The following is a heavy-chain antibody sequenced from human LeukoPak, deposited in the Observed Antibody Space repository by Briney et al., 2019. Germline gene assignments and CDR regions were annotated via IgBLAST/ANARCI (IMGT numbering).Heavy chain of an antibody. V-gene: IGHV3-30*04. J-gene: IGHJ4*02. D-gene: IGHD1-1*01. CDR3: ARDLERVFDY. Sequence: GRSLRLSCAASGFTFSSYAMHWARQAPGKGLEWVGVISYDGSNKYYADSVKGRFTISRDNSKNTLYLQMNSLRAEDTAVYYCARDLERVFDYWGQGTLVTVSS. CDR2: ISYDGSNK. CDR1: GFTFSSYA.